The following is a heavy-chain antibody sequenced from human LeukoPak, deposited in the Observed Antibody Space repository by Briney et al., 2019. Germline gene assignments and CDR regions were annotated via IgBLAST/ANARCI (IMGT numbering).Heavy chain of an antibody. J-gene: IGHJ6*03. CDR3: AREVEYSGYEMKYYMDV. CDR1: GGSISSGSYY. CDR2: IYTSGST. V-gene: IGHV4-61*02. Sequence: PSETLSLTCTVSGGSISSGSYYWSWIRQPAGKGLEWIGRIYTSGSTNYNPSLKSRVTISVDTSKNQFSLKLSSVTAADTAVYYCAREVEYSGYEMKYYMDVWGKGTTVTISS. D-gene: IGHD5-12*01.